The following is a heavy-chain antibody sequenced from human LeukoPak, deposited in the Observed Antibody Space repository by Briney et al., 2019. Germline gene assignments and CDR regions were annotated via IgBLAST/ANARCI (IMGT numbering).Heavy chain of an antibody. Sequence: PSETLSLTCTVSGGSVSSGSYYWSWIRQPPGTGLEWIGYIYYSGSTNYNPSLKSRVTISVDTSKNQFSLKLSSVTAADTAVYYCARAEGATTSEDYWGQGTLVTVSS. CDR1: GGSVSSGSYY. J-gene: IGHJ4*02. CDR3: ARAEGATTSEDY. CDR2: IYYSGST. V-gene: IGHV4-61*01. D-gene: IGHD1-26*01.